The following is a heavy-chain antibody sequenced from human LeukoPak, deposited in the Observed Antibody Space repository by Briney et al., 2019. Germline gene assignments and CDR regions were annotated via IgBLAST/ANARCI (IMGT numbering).Heavy chain of an antibody. CDR3: ARVGPWEQLGYLDY. Sequence: AGGSLRLSCAASGFIASDSYMSWVRQAPGKGREWASVIYSGGSTYYADSVKGRFTISRDNSKNTLYLQMNSLRAEDTAVYYCARVGPWEQLGYLDYWGQGTLVTVSS. CDR1: GFIASDSY. D-gene: IGHD6-6*01. V-gene: IGHV3-53*05. CDR2: IYSGGST. J-gene: IGHJ4*02.